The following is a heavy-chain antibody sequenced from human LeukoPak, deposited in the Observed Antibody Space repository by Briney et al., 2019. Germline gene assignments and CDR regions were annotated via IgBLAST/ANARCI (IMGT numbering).Heavy chain of an antibody. Sequence: PGGSLRLSCAASGFTINTYFMHWVRQPPGKGLVWVSRINNDGSGPTYADSVKGRFTISRDNSKNTLYLQMNSLRAEDTAVYYCARVGTTSDYWGQGTLVTVSS. J-gene: IGHJ4*02. D-gene: IGHD1-1*01. CDR2: INNDGSGP. V-gene: IGHV3-74*01. CDR1: GFTINTYF. CDR3: ARVGTTSDY.